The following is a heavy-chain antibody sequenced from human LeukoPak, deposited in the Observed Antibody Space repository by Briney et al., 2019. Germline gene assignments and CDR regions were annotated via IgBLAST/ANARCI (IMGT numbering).Heavy chain of an antibody. D-gene: IGHD6-13*01. CDR2: IYPGDSDT. CDR1: GYSFTSYW. CDR3: ARGEIAESQPYTYYFDY. V-gene: IGHV5-51*01. Sequence: GESLKISCKGSGYSFTSYWIGWVRQMPGKGLEWMGIIYPGDSDTRYSPSFQGQVTISADKSISTAYLQWSSLKASDTAMYYCARGEIAESQPYTYYFDYWGQGTLVTVSS. J-gene: IGHJ4*02.